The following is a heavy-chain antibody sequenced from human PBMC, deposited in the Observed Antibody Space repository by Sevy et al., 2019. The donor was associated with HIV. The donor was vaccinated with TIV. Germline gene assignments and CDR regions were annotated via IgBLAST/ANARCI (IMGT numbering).Heavy chain of an antibody. CDR1: RFTFSDYY. J-gene: IGHJ4*02. CDR3: ARDGISSGWYRGYYFDH. CDR2: ISNDGSIE. V-gene: IGHV3-30*03. Sequence: GGSLRLSCAASRFTFSDYYMSWIRQAPGKGLEWVAFISNDGSIEYYADSVKGRFTISRDNSKNTLYLQMNSLRAEDTAVYYCARDGISSGWYRGYYFDHWGQGTLVTVSS. D-gene: IGHD6-19*01.